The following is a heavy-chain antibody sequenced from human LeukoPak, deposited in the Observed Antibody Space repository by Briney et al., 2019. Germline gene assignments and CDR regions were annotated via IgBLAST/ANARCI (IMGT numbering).Heavy chain of an antibody. CDR1: GFSVSSNY. CDR3: AGRYDSSVYPLH. CDR2: IYSGGTT. Sequence: PGGSLRLSCAASGFSVSSNYVSWVRQAPGKGLEWVSVIYSGGTTYYADSIKGRFTISRDNSKNTLYLQMNSLRAEDTAVYYCAGRYDSSVYPLHWGQGTLVTVSS. J-gene: IGHJ4*02. V-gene: IGHV3-53*01. D-gene: IGHD3-22*01.